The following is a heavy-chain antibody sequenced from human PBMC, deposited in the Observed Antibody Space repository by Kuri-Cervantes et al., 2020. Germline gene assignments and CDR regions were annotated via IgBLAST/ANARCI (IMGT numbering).Heavy chain of an antibody. D-gene: IGHD6-13*01. CDR3: APGSSLYPLFR. CDR2: IYSGGKT. Sequence: GGSLRLSCAASGFTVSNNYMSWVRQAPGKGLECVSIIYSGGKTYYTGSVKGRFTISRDNSKNTLYLQMNSLRVEDTAVYYCAPGSSLYPLFRWGQGTLVTVSS. J-gene: IGHJ4*02. CDR1: GFTVSNNY. V-gene: IGHV3-66*02.